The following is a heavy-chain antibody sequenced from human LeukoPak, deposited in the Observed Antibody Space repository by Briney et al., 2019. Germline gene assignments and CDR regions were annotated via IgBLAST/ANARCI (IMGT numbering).Heavy chain of an antibody. J-gene: IGHJ4*02. V-gene: IGHV3-53*01. CDR2: IYSDGST. D-gene: IGHD5-18*01. CDR3: ARDPGYSYGYDY. CDR1: GFTVSDNY. Sequence: GGSLRLSCAASGFTVSDNYMSWVRQAPGKGLEWVSVIYSDGSTYYADSVKGRFTISRDNSKNTLYLQMNSLRAEDMAVYYCARDPGYSYGYDYWGQGTLVIVSS.